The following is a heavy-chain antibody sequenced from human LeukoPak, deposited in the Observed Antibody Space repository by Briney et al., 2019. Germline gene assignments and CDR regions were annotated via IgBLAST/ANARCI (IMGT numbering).Heavy chain of an antibody. J-gene: IGHJ3*02. CDR2: ISSNGGST. V-gene: IGHV3-64*01. Sequence: GGSLRLSCAASGFTFSSYAMHWVRQAPGKGLEYVSAISSNGGSTYYANSVKGRFTISRDNSKNTLYLQMNSLRAEDTAVYYCARDQRQGGYDSPENIDAFDIWGQGTMVTVSS. D-gene: IGHD5-12*01. CDR3: ARDQRQGGYDSPENIDAFDI. CDR1: GFTFSSYA.